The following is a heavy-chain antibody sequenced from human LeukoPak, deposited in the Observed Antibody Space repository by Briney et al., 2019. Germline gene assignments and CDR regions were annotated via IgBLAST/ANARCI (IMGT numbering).Heavy chain of an antibody. CDR1: GFTFSSYS. CDR3: VKNGGNYGFDS. J-gene: IGHJ4*02. V-gene: IGHV3-48*01. D-gene: IGHD1-7*01. CDR2: ISSSSSTI. Sequence: GGSLRLSCAASGFTFSSYSMNWVRQAPGKGLEWVSYISSSSSTIYYADSVKGRFTISRDNAKNSLYLQMNSLRAEDTAVYYCVKNGGNYGFDSWGQGTLVTVS.